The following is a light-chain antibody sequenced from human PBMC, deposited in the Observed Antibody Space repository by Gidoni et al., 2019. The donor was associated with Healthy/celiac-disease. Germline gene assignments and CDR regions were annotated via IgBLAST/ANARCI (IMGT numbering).Light chain of an antibody. J-gene: IGKJ2*01. CDR1: QSLLHSNGYNY. Sequence: DIVMPQSPLSLPVTPGEPASISCRSSQSLLHSNGYNYLDWYLQKPGQSPQLLIYLGSNRASGVPDRFSGSGSGTDVTLKISRVEAEDVGVYYCMQALQTPYTCGQGTKLEIK. CDR2: LGS. V-gene: IGKV2-28*01. CDR3: MQALQTPYT.